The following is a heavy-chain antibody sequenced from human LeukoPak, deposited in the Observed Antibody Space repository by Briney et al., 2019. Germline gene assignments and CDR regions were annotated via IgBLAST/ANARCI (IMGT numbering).Heavy chain of an antibody. D-gene: IGHD3-16*02. CDR2: IYPGDSDT. V-gene: IGHV5-51*01. CDR3: ARHGPYYDYVWGSYRPNWFDP. Sequence: GESLKTSCKGSGYSFTSYWIGWVRQMPGKGLEWMGIIYPGDSDTRYSPSFQGQVTISADKSISTAYLQWSSLKASDTAMYYCARHGPYYDYVWGSYRPNWFDPWGQGTLVTVSS. CDR1: GYSFTSYW. J-gene: IGHJ5*02.